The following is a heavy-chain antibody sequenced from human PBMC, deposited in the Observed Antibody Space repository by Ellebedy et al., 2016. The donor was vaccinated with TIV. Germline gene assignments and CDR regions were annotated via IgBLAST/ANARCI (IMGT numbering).Heavy chain of an antibody. CDR3: ARGPLLTATPLGL. V-gene: IGHV1-2*02. CDR1: GYTFTDYL. CDR2: INPNSGGT. Sequence: AASVKVSCKASGYTFTDYLMNWVRQAPGQGLEWVGWINPNSGGTNYAQKFQGRVTMTRDTSISTAYVELSGLTSDDTALYYCARGPLLTATPLGLWGQGTLVTVSS. J-gene: IGHJ4*02. D-gene: IGHD3-16*01.